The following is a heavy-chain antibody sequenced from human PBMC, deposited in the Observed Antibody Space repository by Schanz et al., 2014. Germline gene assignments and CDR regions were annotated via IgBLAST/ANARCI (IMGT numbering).Heavy chain of an antibody. Sequence: QVQLVQSGAEVKKPGASVRVSCKASGYTFTGYYIHWLRQAPGQGLEWMGWINPDSGDTNYVQNFQGRVTMTRDTSITTAYMDLSRLTSDDTAVYYCARDVGRPGHFWYFDLWGRGTLVTVSS. V-gene: IGHV1-2*02. CDR2: INPDSGDT. CDR3: ARDVGRPGHFWYFDL. J-gene: IGHJ2*01. CDR1: GYTFTGYY. D-gene: IGHD1-1*01.